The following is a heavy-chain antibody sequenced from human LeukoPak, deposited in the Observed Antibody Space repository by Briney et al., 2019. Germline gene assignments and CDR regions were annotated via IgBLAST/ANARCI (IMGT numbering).Heavy chain of an antibody. CDR1: GFTFSNAW. CDR3: ASDEVVLP. D-gene: IGHD2-15*01. Sequence: PGGSLRLSCAASGFTFSNAWMSWVRQAPGKGLEWVSSISSSSSYIYYADSVKGRFTISRDNAKNSLYLQMNSLRAEDTAVYYCASDEVVLPWGQGTLVTVSS. J-gene: IGHJ5*02. CDR2: ISSSSSYI. V-gene: IGHV3-21*01.